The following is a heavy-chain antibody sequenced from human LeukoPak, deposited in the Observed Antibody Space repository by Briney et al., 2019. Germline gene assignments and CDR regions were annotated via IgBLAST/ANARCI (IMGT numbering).Heavy chain of an antibody. D-gene: IGHD1-1*01. CDR1: GGSFSDYY. J-gene: IGHJ6*03. V-gene: IGHV4-34*01. CDR3: ATIRNWNYDYYYMDV. Sequence: SETLSLTCAVYGGSFSDYYWSWIRQPPGKGLEWIGEINHSGSTNYNPSLKSRVTISVDTSKNQFSLKLNSVTAADTAVYYCATIRNWNYDYYYMDVWGKGTMVTVSS. CDR2: INHSGST.